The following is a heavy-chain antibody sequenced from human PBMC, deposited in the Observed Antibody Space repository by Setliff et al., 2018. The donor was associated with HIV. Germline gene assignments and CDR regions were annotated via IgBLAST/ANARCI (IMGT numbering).Heavy chain of an antibody. CDR2: ISNYGGP. D-gene: IGHD4-17*01. J-gene: IGHJ4*02. Sequence: SETLSLTCLVSGDSMIPHYWSWIRQPPGRGLEWIGYISNYGGPSYSPSLESRVTILLDTSKNQFSLRLSSVTAADTAVYYCAKGAGFYGDYTFDHWGQGRQVTVSS. CDR3: AKGAGFYGDYTFDH. V-gene: IGHV4-59*11. CDR1: GDSMIPHY.